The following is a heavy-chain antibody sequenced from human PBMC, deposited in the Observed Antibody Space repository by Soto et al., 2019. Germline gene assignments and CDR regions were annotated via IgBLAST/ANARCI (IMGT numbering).Heavy chain of an antibody. CDR1: GFTFSSYA. V-gene: IGHV3-30-3*01. J-gene: IGHJ4*02. CDR2: ISYDGSNK. Sequence: LRLSFAASGFTFSSYAMHWVRQAPGKGLEWVAVISYDGSNKYYADSVKGRFTISRDNSKNTLYLQMNSLRAEDTAVYYCARGDPYYYDSSGYGTFDYWGQGTLVTVSS. CDR3: ARGDPYYYDSSGYGTFDY. D-gene: IGHD3-22*01.